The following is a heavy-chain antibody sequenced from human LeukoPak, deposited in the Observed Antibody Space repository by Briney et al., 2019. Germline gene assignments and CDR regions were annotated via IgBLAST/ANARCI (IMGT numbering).Heavy chain of an antibody. D-gene: IGHD3-22*01. CDR1: GYTFIDYY. J-gene: IGHJ3*02. CDR2: INPISGGT. Sequence: ASVKDSCEASGYTFIDYYMHWLRQAPGRQLAGMGWINPISGGTNYAQKFQGRVTMTRDTSISTAYMELSRLRSDDTAVYYCARADYYDSSGYSVDAFDIWGQGTMVTVSS. CDR3: ARADYYDSSGYSVDAFDI. V-gene: IGHV1-2*02.